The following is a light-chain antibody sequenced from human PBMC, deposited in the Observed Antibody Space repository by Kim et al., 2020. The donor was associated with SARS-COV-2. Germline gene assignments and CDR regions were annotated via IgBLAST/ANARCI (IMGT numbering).Light chain of an antibody. CDR2: NSS. CDR3: RQTFFIPPS. J-gene: IGKJ5*01. V-gene: IGKV1-39*01. CDR1: QTISSF. Sequence: QMTQSPSSLSASVGDTVTISCRASQTISSFLNWHHQRPGRAPKVLIYNSSSLSSGVPSRFTGGGSGAAFTLTITALQPEDLLTYYCRQTFFIPPSFGLGTRLEIK.